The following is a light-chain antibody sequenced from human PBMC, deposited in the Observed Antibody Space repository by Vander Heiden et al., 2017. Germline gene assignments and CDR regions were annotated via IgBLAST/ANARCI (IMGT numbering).Light chain of an antibody. CDR2: DVS. CDR3: SSYTSSSTRV. V-gene: IGLV2-14*01. J-gene: IGLJ3*02. CDR1: SSDVGGYNY. Sequence: SALTQPASVSVSPGQSITISCTGTSSDVGGYNYGSWYQQHPGKAPKLMIYDVSNRPSGVSNRFSGSKSGNTASLTISGLQAEDEADYYCSSYTSSSTRVFGGGTKLTVL.